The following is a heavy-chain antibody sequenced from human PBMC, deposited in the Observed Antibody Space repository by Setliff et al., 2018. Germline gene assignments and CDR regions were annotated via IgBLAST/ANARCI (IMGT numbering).Heavy chain of an antibody. J-gene: IGHJ5*02. CDR3: GRGFSRIEGWGNWFDP. Sequence: PSETLSLTCTVSGGSVSNSGFFWGWLRQAPGKGLEWIGNIYDSGSSNYNASLESRLIITRDTSKNQISLKLTSVTAADTAVYYCGRGFSRIEGWGNWFDPWGQGILVTAPQ. CDR2: IYDSGSS. V-gene: IGHV4-39*01. CDR1: GGSVSNSGFF. D-gene: IGHD2-15*01.